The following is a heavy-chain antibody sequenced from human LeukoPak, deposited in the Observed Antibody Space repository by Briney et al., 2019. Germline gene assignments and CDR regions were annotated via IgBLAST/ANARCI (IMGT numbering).Heavy chain of an antibody. CDR3: ARDDYGDYGY. D-gene: IGHD4-17*01. CDR2: ISYDGSNK. CDR1: GFTFSNYA. V-gene: IGHV3-30*04. J-gene: IGHJ4*02. Sequence: GGSLRLSCAASGFTFSNYALHWVRQAPGKGLEWVAVISYDGSNKFYADSVRGRFTISRDNSKNTLFLQMNSLRPEDTAVYYCARDDYGDYGYWGQGTLVTVSS.